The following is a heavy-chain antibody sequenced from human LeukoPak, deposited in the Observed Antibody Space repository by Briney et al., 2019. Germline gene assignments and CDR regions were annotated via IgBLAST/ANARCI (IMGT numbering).Heavy chain of an antibody. V-gene: IGHV1-8*03. CDR1: GYTFTTYD. CDR2: MNPNNGDT. D-gene: IGHD4-17*01. CDR3: ARDYGDYLDN. J-gene: IGHJ4*02. Sequence: ASVKVSCKASGYTFTTYDINWVRQATGQGLEWMGWMNPNNGDTGHAQKFQGRLTITRNTSINTAYMELSSLRSEDTAVYYCARDYGDYLDNWGQGTLVTVSS.